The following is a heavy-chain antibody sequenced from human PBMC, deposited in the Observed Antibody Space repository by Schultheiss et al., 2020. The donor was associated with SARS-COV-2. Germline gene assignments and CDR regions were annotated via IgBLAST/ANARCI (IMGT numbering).Heavy chain of an antibody. V-gene: IGHV4-61*01. CDR3: ATQKLELRPYFDY. CDR1: GGSVSSGSHY. Sequence: SETLSLTCTVSGGSVSSGSHYWSWIRQPPGKGLEWIGYIYYSGSTNQNPSLKSRVTISVDTSKNQFSLKVRSVTAADTAVYYCATQKLELRPYFDYWGQGTLVTVSS. CDR2: IYYSGST. J-gene: IGHJ4*02. D-gene: IGHD1-7*01.